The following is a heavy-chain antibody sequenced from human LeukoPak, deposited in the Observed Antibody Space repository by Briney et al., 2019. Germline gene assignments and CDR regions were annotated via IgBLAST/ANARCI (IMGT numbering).Heavy chain of an antibody. J-gene: IGHJ4*02. CDR2: ISAYNGNT. Sequence: ASVKVSCKASGYTFTSYGISWVRQAPGQGLEWMGWISAYNGNTNYAQKFQGRVTMTRDTSISTAYMELSRLRSDDTAVYYCAREHKVTLKYYFDYWGQGTLVTVSS. D-gene: IGHD5-18*01. CDR1: GYTFTSYG. V-gene: IGHV1-18*01. CDR3: AREHKVTLKYYFDY.